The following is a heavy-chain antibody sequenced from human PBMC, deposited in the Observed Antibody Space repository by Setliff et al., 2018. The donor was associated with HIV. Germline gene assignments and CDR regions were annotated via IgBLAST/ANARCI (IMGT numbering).Heavy chain of an antibody. CDR1: GFRISNYV. Sequence: PGGSLRLSCAASGFRISNYVMTWVRQAPGKGLDWVSGISSSGGSTYYADSVKGRFTISRDNSKNTLYLQMNSLRAEDTAVYYCARANVGVVTDYWGQGTLVTVSS. CDR2: ISSSGGST. V-gene: IGHV3-23*01. CDR3: ARANVGVVTDY. J-gene: IGHJ4*02. D-gene: IGHD2-21*02.